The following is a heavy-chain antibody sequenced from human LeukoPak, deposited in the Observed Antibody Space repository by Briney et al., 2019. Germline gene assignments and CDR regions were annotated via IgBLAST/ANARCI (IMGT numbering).Heavy chain of an antibody. CDR1: GYTFTSYY. CDR3: ARDPLITMIADYGMDV. CDR2: INPSGGST. Sequence: GASVKVSCKASGYTFTSYYMHWVRQAPGQGLEWMGIINPSGGSTSYAQKFQGRVTMTRDTSTSTVYMGLSSLRSEDTAVYYCARDPLITMIADYGMDVWGQGTTVTVSS. V-gene: IGHV1-46*01. D-gene: IGHD3-22*01. J-gene: IGHJ6*02.